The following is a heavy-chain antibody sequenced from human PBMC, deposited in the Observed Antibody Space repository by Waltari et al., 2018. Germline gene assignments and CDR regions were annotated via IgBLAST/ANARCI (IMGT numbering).Heavy chain of an antibody. CDR2: INPNSGGT. D-gene: IGHD3-10*01. CDR3: ARDRNYYGSGSYYLYYYYGMDV. CDR1: GYTFTGYY. V-gene: IGHV1-2*06. J-gene: IGHJ6*02. Sequence: QVQLVQSGAEVKKPGASVKVSCKASGYTFTGYYMHWVRQAPGQGLEWMGRINPNSGGTNYAQKFQGRVTMTRDTSISTAYMELSRLRSDDTAVYYCARDRNYYGSGSYYLYYYYGMDVWGQGTTVTVSS.